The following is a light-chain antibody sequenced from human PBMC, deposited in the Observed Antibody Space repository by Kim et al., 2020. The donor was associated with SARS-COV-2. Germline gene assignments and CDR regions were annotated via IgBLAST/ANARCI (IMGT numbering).Light chain of an antibody. J-gene: IGKJ1*01. CDR2: DAS. CDR3: QQRSNWPLT. CDR1: QSVSSY. V-gene: IGKV3-11*01. Sequence: EIVLTQSPATLSLSPRERATLSCRASQSVSSYLAWYQQKPGQAPRLLIYDASNRATGIPARFSGSGSGTDFTLTISSLEPEDFAVYYCQQRSNWPLTFGQGTKVDIK.